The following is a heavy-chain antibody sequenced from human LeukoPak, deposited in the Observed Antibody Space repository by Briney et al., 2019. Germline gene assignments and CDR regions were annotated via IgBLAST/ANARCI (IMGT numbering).Heavy chain of an antibody. Sequence: GGSLRLSCAASGFTFSNAWMSWVRQAPGKGLEWVGRIKSKTDGGTTDYAAPVKGRFTISRDDSKNTLYLQMNSLKTEDTAVYYCTTAGYSYGYPLDYWGQGTLVTVSS. V-gene: IGHV3-15*01. CDR3: TTAGYSYGYPLDY. CDR2: IKSKTDGGTT. CDR1: GFTFSNAW. D-gene: IGHD5-18*01. J-gene: IGHJ4*02.